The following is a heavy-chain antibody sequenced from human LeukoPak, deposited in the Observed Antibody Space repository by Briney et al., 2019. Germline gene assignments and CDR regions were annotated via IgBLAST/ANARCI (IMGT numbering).Heavy chain of an antibody. Sequence: GGSLRLSCAASGFTFSSSWMSWVRQAPGKGLEWVANINQDGSEKYYVDSVKGRFTISRDNAKNSLYLQMNSLRAEDTAVYYWARGNSDIVVVPAAPYYFDYWGQGTLVTVSS. CDR2: INQDGSEK. J-gene: IGHJ4*02. V-gene: IGHV3-7*01. CDR3: ARGNSDIVVVPAAPYYFDY. D-gene: IGHD2-2*01. CDR1: GFTFSSSW.